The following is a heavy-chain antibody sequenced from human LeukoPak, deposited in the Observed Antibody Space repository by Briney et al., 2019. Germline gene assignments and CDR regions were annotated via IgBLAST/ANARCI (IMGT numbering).Heavy chain of an antibody. CDR1: GGSISSYY. Sequence: SETLSLACTVSGGSISSYYWSWIRQPAGKGLEWIGRVYTNGNTNYNPSLKSRVTMSLDTSKNQFSLKLSSVTAADTAVYYCAREASIAAAGQVMEYFDYWGQGTLVTVSS. CDR2: VYTNGNT. D-gene: IGHD6-13*01. CDR3: AREASIAAAGQVMEYFDY. V-gene: IGHV4-4*07. J-gene: IGHJ4*02.